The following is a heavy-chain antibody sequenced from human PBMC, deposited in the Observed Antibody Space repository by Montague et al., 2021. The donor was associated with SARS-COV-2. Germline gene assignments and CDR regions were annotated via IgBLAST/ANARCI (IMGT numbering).Heavy chain of an antibody. J-gene: IGHJ5*02. CDR2: NCYSGST. CDR1: GGSISSDGYY. CDR3: ARARVVVPTTRNWFDP. D-gene: IGHD2-2*01. V-gene: IGHV4-31*03. Sequence: TLSLTCTVSGGSISSDGYYWSWIRQPPGKGLKWVGYNCYSGSTYYTPSLQRRLTISVSTSKNRFSLKPISVTAADTALYYCARARVVVPTTRNWFDPWGQGTLVTVSS.